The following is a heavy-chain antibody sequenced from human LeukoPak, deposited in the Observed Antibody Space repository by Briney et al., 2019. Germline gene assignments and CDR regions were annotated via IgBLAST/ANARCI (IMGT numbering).Heavy chain of an antibody. Sequence: GGSLRPSCAASAFIFSSFEMTWVRQAPGKGLEWISYISSSGRTIYYADSVKGRFTISRDNAKNSLYLQMNSLRAEDTAVYYCTGALNDYWGQGTLVTVSS. V-gene: IGHV3-48*03. CDR2: ISSSGRTI. D-gene: IGHD7-27*01. CDR1: AFIFSSFE. CDR3: TGALNDY. J-gene: IGHJ4*02.